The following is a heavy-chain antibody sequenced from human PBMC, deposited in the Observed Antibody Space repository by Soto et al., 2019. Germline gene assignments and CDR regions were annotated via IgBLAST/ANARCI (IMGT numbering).Heavy chain of an antibody. CDR1: GFTFSSYG. Sequence: QVQLVESGGGVVQPGRSLRLSCAASGFTFSSYGMHWVRQAPGKGLEWVAVISYDGSNKYYADSVKGRFTISRDNSKNTLYLQMNSLRAEDTAVYYCAKDLSTMVPGGPTYYGMDFWGQGTTVTVSS. CDR2: ISYDGSNK. D-gene: IGHD3-10*01. J-gene: IGHJ6*02. V-gene: IGHV3-30*18. CDR3: AKDLSTMVPGGPTYYGMDF.